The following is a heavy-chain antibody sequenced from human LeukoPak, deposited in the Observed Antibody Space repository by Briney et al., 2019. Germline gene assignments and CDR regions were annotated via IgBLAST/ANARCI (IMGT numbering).Heavy chain of an antibody. CDR2: IYYSGYT. CDR1: GGSISSSSYQ. V-gene: IGHV4-61*05. CDR3: ATLAPYDYVWGSYRYTVNWFDP. D-gene: IGHD3-16*02. Sequence: SETLSLTCTVSGGSISSSSYQWGWIRQPPGKGLKWIGNIYYSGYTTYSPSLRSRVTISVDTSKNQFSLKLSSVTAADTAVYYCATLAPYDYVWGSYRYTVNWFDPWGQGTLVTVSS. J-gene: IGHJ5*02.